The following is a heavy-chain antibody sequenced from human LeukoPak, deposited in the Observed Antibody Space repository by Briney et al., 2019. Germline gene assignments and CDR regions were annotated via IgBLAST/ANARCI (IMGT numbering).Heavy chain of an antibody. D-gene: IGHD3-22*01. CDR2: ISGSGGST. Sequence: PGGSQRLSCAASGFTFSSYAMSWVRQAPGKGLEWVSAISGSGGSTYYADSAKGRFTISRDNSKNTLYLQMNSLRAEDTAVYYCAKGLDYYDSSGSDYWGQGTLVTVSS. CDR1: GFTFSSYA. V-gene: IGHV3-23*01. J-gene: IGHJ4*02. CDR3: AKGLDYYDSSGSDY.